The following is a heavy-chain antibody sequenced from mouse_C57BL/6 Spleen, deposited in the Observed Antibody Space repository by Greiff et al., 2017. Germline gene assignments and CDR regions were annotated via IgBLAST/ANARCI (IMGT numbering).Heavy chain of an antibody. Sequence: VQLQQSGAELVKPGASVKISCKASGYAFSSYWMNWVKQRPGKGLEWIGQIYPGDGDTNYNGKFKGKATLTADKSSSTAYMQLSSLTSEASAVYFCAIAYYSNYGYYFDYWGQGTTLTVSS. CDR2: IYPGDGDT. V-gene: IGHV1-80*01. CDR1: GYAFSSYW. D-gene: IGHD2-5*01. CDR3: AIAYYSNYGYYFDY. J-gene: IGHJ2*01.